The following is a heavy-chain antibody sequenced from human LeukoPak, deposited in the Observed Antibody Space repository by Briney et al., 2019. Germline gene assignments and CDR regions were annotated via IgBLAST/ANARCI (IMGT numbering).Heavy chain of an antibody. D-gene: IGHD3-10*01. CDR3: ARDFRDYYGSRFDP. Sequence: SETLSLTCTVSGGSISSYYWSWIRQPPGQGLEWVGYIFYSGSTNYNPSLKSRVTISVDTSKNQFSLKLSSVTAADTAVYYCARDFRDYYGSRFDPWGQGTLVTVSS. CDR2: IFYSGST. V-gene: IGHV4-59*01. CDR1: GGSISSYY. J-gene: IGHJ5*02.